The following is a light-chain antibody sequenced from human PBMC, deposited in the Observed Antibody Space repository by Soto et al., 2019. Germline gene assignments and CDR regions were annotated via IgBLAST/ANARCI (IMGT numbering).Light chain of an antibody. J-gene: IGKJ1*01. Sequence: EIVMTQSPATLSVSPGERATLSCRASQSISSNLAWYHQTPGQAPRLLIYGASTRATGVPARFSGSGSGTEFTLTISSLQSEDFAIYYCQQYNDWPPGTFGQGTKVEI. V-gene: IGKV3-15*01. CDR3: QQYNDWPPGT. CDR1: QSISSN. CDR2: GAS.